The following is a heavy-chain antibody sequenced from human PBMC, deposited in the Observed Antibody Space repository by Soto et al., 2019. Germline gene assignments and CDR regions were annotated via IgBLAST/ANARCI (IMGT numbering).Heavy chain of an antibody. CDR1: GGSISSGDYY. D-gene: IGHD2-15*01. CDR3: ARDIVVGAFDY. CDR2: IYYSGST. Sequence: TLSLTCTVSGGSISSGDYYWSWIRQPPGKGLEWIGYIYYSGSTYYNPSLKSRVTISVDTSKNQFSLKLSSVTAADTAVYYCARDIVVGAFDYWGQGTLVTVSS. V-gene: IGHV4-30-4*01. J-gene: IGHJ4*02.